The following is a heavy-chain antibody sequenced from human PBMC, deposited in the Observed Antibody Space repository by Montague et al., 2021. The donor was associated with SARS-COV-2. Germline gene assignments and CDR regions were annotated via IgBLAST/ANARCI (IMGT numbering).Heavy chain of an antibody. Sequence: SETLSLTCTVSGVSVTDYYWSWIRQPPGKGLEWVGDVLYNKGTNFNPSLKSRVTMSVGTSKNQFSLKLSSVTAADTAVYYCARGARQGYGFRLGSFDYWGQGTLVTVSS. D-gene: IGHD3-10*01. CDR1: GVSVTDYY. J-gene: IGHJ4*02. CDR2: VLYNKGT. CDR3: ARGARQGYGFRLGSFDY. V-gene: IGHV4-59*02.